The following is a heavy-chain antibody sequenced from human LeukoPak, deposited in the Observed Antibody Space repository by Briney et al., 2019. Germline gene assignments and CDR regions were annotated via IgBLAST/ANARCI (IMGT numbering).Heavy chain of an antibody. CDR3: AKDHPSGYALYYFDY. J-gene: IGHJ4*02. CDR1: GFTFSSYA. Sequence: PGGSLRLPCAASGFTFSSYAMSWVRQAPGKGLEWVSAISGSGGSTYYADSVKGRFTISRDNSKNTLYLQMNSLRAEDTAVYYCAKDHPSGYALYYFDYWGQGILVTVSS. V-gene: IGHV3-23*01. D-gene: IGHD3-22*01. CDR2: ISGSGGST.